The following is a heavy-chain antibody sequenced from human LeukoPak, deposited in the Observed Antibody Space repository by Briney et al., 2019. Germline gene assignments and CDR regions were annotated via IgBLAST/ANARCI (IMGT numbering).Heavy chain of an antibody. J-gene: IGHJ4*02. CDR1: GGSISSGDYY. V-gene: IGHV4-30-4*02. CDR2: IYYSGST. Sequence: SETLSLTCTVSGGSISSGDYYWSWTRQPPGKGLEWIGYIYYSGSTYYNPSLKSRVTISVDTSKNQFSLKLSSVTAADTAVYYCARAPPHYDFWSGYHLYYFDYWGQGTLVTVSS. CDR3: ARAPPHYDFWSGYHLYYFDY. D-gene: IGHD3-3*01.